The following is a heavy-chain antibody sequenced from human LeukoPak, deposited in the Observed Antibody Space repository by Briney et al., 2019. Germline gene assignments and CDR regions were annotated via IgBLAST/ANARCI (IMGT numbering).Heavy chain of an antibody. J-gene: IGHJ4*02. V-gene: IGHV3-30*04. D-gene: IGHD1-26*01. CDR3: ARDYSGNYCFDY. CDR1: GFTFSNHG. CDR2: ISYDGSKR. Sequence: GRSLRLSCVASGFTFSNHGMHWVRQAPGKGLEWVALISYDGSKRYHADSVKGRFTISRDDSKNTLYLQMNSLTAEDTALYYCARDYSGNYCFDYWGEGTLVTVS.